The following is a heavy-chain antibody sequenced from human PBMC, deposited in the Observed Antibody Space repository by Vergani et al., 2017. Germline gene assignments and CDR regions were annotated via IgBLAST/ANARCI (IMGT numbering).Heavy chain of an antibody. D-gene: IGHD2-21*02. J-gene: IGHJ6*02. CDR2: IYYSGST. CDR3: ARELDCGGDCYSGYYYYYGMDV. V-gene: IGHV4-39*07. CDR1: GGSISSSSYY. Sequence: QLQLQESGPGLVKPSETLSLTCTVSGGSISSSSYYWGWIRQPPGKGLAWIGSIYYSGSTYYNPSLKSRVTISVDTSKNQFSLKLSAVTAADTAVYYCARELDCGGDCYSGYYYYYGMDVWGQGTTVTVSS.